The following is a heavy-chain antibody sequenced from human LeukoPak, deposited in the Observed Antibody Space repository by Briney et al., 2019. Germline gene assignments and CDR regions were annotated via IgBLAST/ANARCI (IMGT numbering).Heavy chain of an antibody. CDR3: ARDSSPFDY. J-gene: IGHJ4*02. CDR2: IYYSGST. CDR1: GGSISSADYY. D-gene: IGHD4-11*01. Sequence: SQTLSLTCTVSGGSISSADYYWPWIRQPPGKGLEWIGYIYYSGSTYYNPSLNSRATISKDTSNNQFSLKLSSVTAADTAVYYCARDSSPFDYWGQGALVTVSS. V-gene: IGHV4-30-4*08.